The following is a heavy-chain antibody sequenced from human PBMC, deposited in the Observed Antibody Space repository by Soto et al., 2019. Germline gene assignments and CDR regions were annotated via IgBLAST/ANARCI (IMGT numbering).Heavy chain of an antibody. CDR2: MNPNSGNT. CDR1: GYTFTSYD. V-gene: IGHV1-8*01. J-gene: IGHJ1*01. D-gene: IGHD2-2*01. Sequence: ASVKVSCKASGYTFTSYDINWVRQATGQGLEWMGWMNPNSGNTGFAQKFQGRVTMTRNTSTNTAYMELSSLRSEDTAGYYCARPIPAPSKPIFQHWGQGTLVTVSS. CDR3: ARPIPAPSKPIFQH.